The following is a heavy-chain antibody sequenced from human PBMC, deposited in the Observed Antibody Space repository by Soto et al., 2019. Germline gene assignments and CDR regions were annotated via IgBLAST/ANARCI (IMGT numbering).Heavy chain of an antibody. D-gene: IGHD3-16*01. CDR3: AREMGACSDSSCYPGPYDS. CDR1: GFTFTSYS. V-gene: IGHV3-48*02. J-gene: IGHJ5*02. CDR2: ITSKSTTI. Sequence: GSLRLSCAASGFTFTSYSMNWVRQAPGQGLEWVSYITSKSTTIKYADSVKGRFTVCRDNAKNSLYLQLNSLRDEDTAVYYCAREMGACSDSSCYPGPYDSWGQGTLVTVSS.